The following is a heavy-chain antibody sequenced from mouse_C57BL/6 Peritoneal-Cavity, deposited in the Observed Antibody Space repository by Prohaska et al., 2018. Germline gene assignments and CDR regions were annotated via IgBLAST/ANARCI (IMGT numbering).Heavy chain of an antibody. CDR3: MRCSNYWYFDV. CDR1: GFTFSGFW. J-gene: IGHJ1*03. CDR2: INSDGSAI. V-gene: IGHV11-2*01. D-gene: IGHD1-1*01. Sequence: DVQLLETGGGLVQPGGSRGLSCEGSGFTFSGFWMSWVRQTPRNTLEWIGDINSDGSAINYAPSIKDRFTIFRDNDKSTQYLKMSNVRSEDTARYFCMRCSNYWYFDVWGTGTTVTVSS.